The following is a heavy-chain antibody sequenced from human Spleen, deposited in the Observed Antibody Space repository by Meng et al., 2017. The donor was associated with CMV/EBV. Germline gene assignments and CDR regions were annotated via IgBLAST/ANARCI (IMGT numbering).Heavy chain of an antibody. CDR1: GASISTYY. CDR3: ARCIIAAAAPDY. CDR2: IHYSGST. J-gene: IGHJ4*02. Sequence: SETLSLTCTVSGASISTYYWSWIRQPPGKGLEWIGNIHYSGSTNYNPSLKGRVTMSVATSEDQFSLKLSSVTAADTAVYYCARCIIAAAAPDYWGQGTLVTVSS. D-gene: IGHD6-13*01. V-gene: IGHV4-59*01.